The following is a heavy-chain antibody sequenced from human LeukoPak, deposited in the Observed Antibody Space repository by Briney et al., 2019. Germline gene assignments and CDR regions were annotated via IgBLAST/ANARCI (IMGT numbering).Heavy chain of an antibody. Sequence: SETLSLTCTVSGGSISSSSYYWGWIRQPPGKGLEWIGSIYYSGSTYYNPSLKSRVTISVDTSKNQFSLKLSSVTAADTAVYYCARDGGSSWYFDYWGQGTLVTVSS. CDR1: GGSISSSSYY. D-gene: IGHD6-13*01. J-gene: IGHJ4*02. CDR3: ARDGGSSWYFDY. CDR2: IYYSGST. V-gene: IGHV4-39*02.